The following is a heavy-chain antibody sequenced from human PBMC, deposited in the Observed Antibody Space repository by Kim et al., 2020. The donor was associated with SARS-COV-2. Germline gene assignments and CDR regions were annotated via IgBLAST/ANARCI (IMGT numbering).Heavy chain of an antibody. CDR3: ARDQGMATINNLDY. V-gene: IGHV3-33*01. Sequence: GGSLRLSCAASGFTFSSYGMHWVRQAPGKGLEWVAVIWYDGSNKYYADSVKGRFTISRDNSKNTLYLQMNSLRAEDTAVYYCARDQGMATINNLDYWGQGTLVTVSS. CDR1: GFTFSSYG. CDR2: IWYDGSNK. D-gene: IGHD5-12*01. J-gene: IGHJ4*02.